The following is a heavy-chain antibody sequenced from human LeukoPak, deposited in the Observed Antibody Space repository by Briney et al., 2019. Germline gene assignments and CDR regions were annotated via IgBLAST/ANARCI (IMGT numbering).Heavy chain of an antibody. CDR2: ISAYNGNT. J-gene: IGHJ4*02. D-gene: IGHD2-2*02. CDR1: GYTFTSYG. V-gene: IGHV1-18*01. CDR3: ARDRRPIVVVPAAIGFGGL. Sequence: AASVKVSCEASGYTFTSYGISWVRQAPGQGLEWMGWISAYNGNTNYAQKLQGRVTMTTDTSTSTAYMELRSLRSDDTAVYYCARDRRPIVVVPAAIGFGGLWGQGTLVIVSS.